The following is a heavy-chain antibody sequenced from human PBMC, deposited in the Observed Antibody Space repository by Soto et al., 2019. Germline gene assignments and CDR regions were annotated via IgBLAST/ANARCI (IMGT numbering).Heavy chain of an antibody. CDR1: GGSISSGGYS. J-gene: IGHJ6*02. D-gene: IGHD3-10*01. CDR2: IDWDDDK. CDR3: ARDYYGSGTLYYYYYGMDV. V-gene: IGHV2-70*01. Sequence: TLSLTCAVSGGSISSGGYSWSWIRQPPGKGLEWLALIDWDDDKYYSTSLKTRLTISKDTSKNQVVLTMTNMDPVDTATYYCARDYYGSGTLYYYYYGMDVWGQGTTVTVSS.